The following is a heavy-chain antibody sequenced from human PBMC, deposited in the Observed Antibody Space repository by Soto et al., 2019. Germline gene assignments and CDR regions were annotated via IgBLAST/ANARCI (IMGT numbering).Heavy chain of an antibody. CDR2: ISAYNGNT. CDR1: GYTFTSYG. J-gene: IGHJ3*02. CDR3: ARERRRQYYYDSSGYQLAAFDI. Sequence: GASVKVSCRASGYTFTSYGISWVRQAPGQGLEWMGWISAYNGNTNYAQKLQGRVTMTTDTSTSTAYMEQRSLRSDDTAVYYCARERRRQYYYDSSGYQLAAFDIWGQGTMVTVSS. V-gene: IGHV1-18*01. D-gene: IGHD3-22*01.